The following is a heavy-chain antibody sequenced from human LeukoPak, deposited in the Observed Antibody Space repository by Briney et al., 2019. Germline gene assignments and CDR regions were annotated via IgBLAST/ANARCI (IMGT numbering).Heavy chain of an antibody. CDR2: INSDGSST. Sequence: GGSLRLSCTASGFTFSSYWVHWVRQAPGKWLVWVSRINSDGSSTSYADSVKGRFTISRDNAMNTLYLQMNSLRAEDSALYYCTRDMQGSRLYLVGSQNDWGQGTLVTVSS. V-gene: IGHV3-74*01. CDR1: GFTFSSYW. J-gene: IGHJ4*02. D-gene: IGHD1-26*01. CDR3: TRDMQGSRLYLVGSQND.